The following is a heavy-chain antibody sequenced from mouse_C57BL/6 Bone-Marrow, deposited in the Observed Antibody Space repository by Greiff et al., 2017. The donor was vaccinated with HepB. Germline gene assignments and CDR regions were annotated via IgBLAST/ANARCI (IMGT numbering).Heavy chain of an antibody. CDR2: IRNKANGYTT. Sequence: EVQLQESGGGLVQPGGSLSLSCAASGFTFTDYYMSWVRQPPGKALEWLGFIRNKANGYTTEYSASVKGRFTISRVNSQSILYLQMNALRAEDSATYYCARSPIYYYGSSYDFDYWGQGTTLTVSS. D-gene: IGHD1-1*01. J-gene: IGHJ2*01. CDR1: GFTFTDYY. CDR3: ARSPIYYYGSSYDFDY. V-gene: IGHV7-3*01.